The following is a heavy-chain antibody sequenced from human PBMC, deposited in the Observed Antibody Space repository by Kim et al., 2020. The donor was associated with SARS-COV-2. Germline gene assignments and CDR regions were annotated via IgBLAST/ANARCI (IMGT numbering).Heavy chain of an antibody. CDR1: GGSISSGGYY. Sequence: SETLSLTCTVSGGSISSGGYYWSWIRQHPGKGLEWIGYIYYSGSTYYNPSLKSRVTISVDTSKNQFSLKLSSVTAADTAVYYCAREKTYYYDSSGYRNWFDPWGQGTLVTVSS. CDR2: IYYSGST. CDR3: AREKTYYYDSSGYRNWFDP. V-gene: IGHV4-31*03. J-gene: IGHJ5*02. D-gene: IGHD3-22*01.